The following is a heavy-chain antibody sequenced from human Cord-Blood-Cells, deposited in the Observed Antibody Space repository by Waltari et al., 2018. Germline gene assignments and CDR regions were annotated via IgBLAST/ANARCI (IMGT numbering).Heavy chain of an antibody. J-gene: IGHJ4*02. V-gene: IGHV1-2*02. CDR2: INPNSGGT. D-gene: IGHD3-9*01. Sequence: QVQLVQSGAEVKKPGASVKVSCKASGYTFTGYYMHWVRQAPGQGLEWMGWINPNSGGTNYAQKCQGRVTMTRDTSISTAYMELSRLRSDDTAVYYCAGGHDWDSFDYWGQGTLVTVSS. CDR3: AGGHDWDSFDY. CDR1: GYTFTGYY.